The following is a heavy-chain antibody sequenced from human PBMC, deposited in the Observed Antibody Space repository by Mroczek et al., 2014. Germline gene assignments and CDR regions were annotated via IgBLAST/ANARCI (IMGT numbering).Heavy chain of an antibody. V-gene: IGHV3-53*01. Sequence: VQLVQSGGGLIQPGGSLRLSCAASGFTVSSNYMSWVRQAPGKGLEWVSVIYSGGSTYYADSVKGRFTISRDNSKNTLYLQMNSLRAEDTAVYYCARVGYYDILTGYPAVFDYWGQGTLVTVSS. CDR1: GFTVSSNY. J-gene: IGHJ4*02. CDR2: IYSGGST. D-gene: IGHD3-9*01. CDR3: ARVGYYDILTGYPAVFDY.